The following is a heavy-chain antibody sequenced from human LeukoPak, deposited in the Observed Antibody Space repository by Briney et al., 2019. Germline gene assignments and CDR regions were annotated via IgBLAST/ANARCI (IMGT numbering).Heavy chain of an antibody. Sequence: SETLSLTCTVSGGSISSYYWSWIRQPPGKGLEWIGYIYYSGSTNYNPSLKSQVTISVDTSKNQFYLTLSSVTAADTAVYYCARDNGPYYYGMDVWGKGTTVTVSS. V-gene: IGHV4-59*01. CDR1: GGSISSYY. CDR3: ARDNGPYYYGMDV. CDR2: IYYSGST. J-gene: IGHJ6*04.